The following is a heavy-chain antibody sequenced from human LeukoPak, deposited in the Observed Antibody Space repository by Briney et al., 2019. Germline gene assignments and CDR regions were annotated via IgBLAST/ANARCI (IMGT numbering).Heavy chain of an antibody. V-gene: IGHV4-61*02. D-gene: IGHD3-22*01. CDR1: GGSISSGSYY. CDR2: IYTSGST. Sequence: SETLSLSCTVSGGSISSGSYYWSWIRQPAGKGLEWIVRIYTSGSTTYASTVMSLVTISVDTSKKQFSLKLSSVTAADTAVYYCARGVHYYDSSGYYPDFDYWGQGTLVTVSS. CDR3: ARGVHYYDSSGYYPDFDY. J-gene: IGHJ4*02.